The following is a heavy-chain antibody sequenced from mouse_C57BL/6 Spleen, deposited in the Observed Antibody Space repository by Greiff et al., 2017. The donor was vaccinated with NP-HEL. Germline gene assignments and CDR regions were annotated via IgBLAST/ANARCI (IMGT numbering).Heavy chain of an antibody. Sequence: VQLQESGAELARPGASVKMSCKASGYTFTSYTMHWVKQRPGQGLEWIGYINPSSGYTKYNQKFKDKATLTADKSSSTAYMQLSSLTSEDSAVYYCARGRGGYYFDYWGQGTTLTVSS. CDR1: GYTFTSYT. CDR2: INPSSGYT. CDR3: ARGRGGYYFDY. D-gene: IGHD1-1*02. J-gene: IGHJ2*01. V-gene: IGHV1-4*01.